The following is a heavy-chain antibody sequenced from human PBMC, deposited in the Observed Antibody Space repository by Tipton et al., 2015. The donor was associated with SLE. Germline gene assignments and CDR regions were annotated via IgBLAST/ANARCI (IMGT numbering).Heavy chain of an antibody. V-gene: IGHV4-59*01. D-gene: IGHD2-21*01. CDR2: IYHSGIT. CDR1: GDSMNGYY. J-gene: IGHJ6*03. Sequence: TLSLTCTVSGDSMNGYYWSWIRQPPGKGLEWIGYIYHSGITNYNPSLKSRVTISVDTSKYQFSLTLSSVTAADTAVYYCARLSPPGSYYYYYMDVWGKGATVTVSS. CDR3: ARLSPPGSYYYYYMDV.